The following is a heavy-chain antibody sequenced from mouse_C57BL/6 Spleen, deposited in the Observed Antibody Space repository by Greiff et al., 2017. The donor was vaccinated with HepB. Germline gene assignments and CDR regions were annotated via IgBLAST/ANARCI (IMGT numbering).Heavy chain of an antibody. Sequence: DVMLVESGGGLVKPGGSLKLSCAASGFTFSDYGMHWVRQAPEKGLEWVAYISSGSSTIYYADTVKGRFTISRDNAKNTLFLQMTSLRSEDTAMYYCARGARWYYAMDYWGQGTSVTVSS. J-gene: IGHJ4*01. CDR3: ARGARWYYAMDY. V-gene: IGHV5-17*01. CDR2: ISSGSSTI. CDR1: GFTFSDYG. D-gene: IGHD3-1*01.